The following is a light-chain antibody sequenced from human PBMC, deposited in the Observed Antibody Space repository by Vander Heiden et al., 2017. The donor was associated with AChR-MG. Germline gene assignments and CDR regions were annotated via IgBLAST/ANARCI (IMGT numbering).Light chain of an antibody. J-gene: IGKJ4*01. V-gene: IGKV2D-29*01. CDR2: EVS. Sequence: DIVMTQTPLSLSVTPGQPTSISCKSSQSLLHTDGKTSLYWYLQKPGQPPQLHLYEVSNRFSGVPDRFSGSGSGTDFTLKIIRGESEDVGIYYCRQGVQLPLTFGGGTKVEIK. CDR3: RQGVQLPLT. CDR1: QSLLHTDGKTS.